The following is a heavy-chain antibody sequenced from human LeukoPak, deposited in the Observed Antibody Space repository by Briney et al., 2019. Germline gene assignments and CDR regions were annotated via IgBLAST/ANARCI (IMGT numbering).Heavy chain of an antibody. D-gene: IGHD3-22*01. J-gene: IGHJ5*02. Sequence: SETLSLTCAVYGGSFSGYYWSWIRQPPGKGLEWIGEINHSGSTDYNPSLNSRVTISVDRSKNQFSLKLSSVTAADTAVYYCARAYYYDSSGYYSNWFDPWGQGTLVTVSS. CDR1: GGSFSGYY. V-gene: IGHV4-34*01. CDR2: INHSGST. CDR3: ARAYYYDSSGYYSNWFDP.